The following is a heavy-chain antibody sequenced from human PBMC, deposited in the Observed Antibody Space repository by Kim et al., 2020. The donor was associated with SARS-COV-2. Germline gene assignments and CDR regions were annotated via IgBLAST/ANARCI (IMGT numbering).Heavy chain of an antibody. J-gene: IGHJ4*02. CDR3: VRGQQWLIKN. CDR1: GFTFDGYA. V-gene: IGHV3-43*02. D-gene: IGHD6-19*01. Sequence: GGSLRLSCAASGFTFDGYAIHWVRQVPEKGLEWVALISRDGGEIKYADSVKDRFTISRDNSKKSVYLQMNSLRSEDTALYYCVRGQQWLIKNWGQGTQVTVSS. CDR2: ISRDGGEI.